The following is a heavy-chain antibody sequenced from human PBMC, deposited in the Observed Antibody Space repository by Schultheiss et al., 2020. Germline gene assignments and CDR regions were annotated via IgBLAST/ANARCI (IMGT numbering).Heavy chain of an antibody. D-gene: IGHD6-13*01. V-gene: IGHV3-30*04. Sequence: GGSLRLSCAASGFTFSSYAMNWVRQAPGKGLEWVAVISPDGRKTFYADSVKGRFTISRDNSKNTLYLQMNSLRPEDTAVYYCANRPPYSSSWYVLDYWGQGTLDTVSS. CDR3: ANRPPYSSSWYVLDY. CDR2: ISPDGRKT. J-gene: IGHJ4*02. CDR1: GFTFSSYA.